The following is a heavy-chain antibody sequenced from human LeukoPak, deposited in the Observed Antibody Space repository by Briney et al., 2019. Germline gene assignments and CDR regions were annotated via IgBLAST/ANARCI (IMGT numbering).Heavy chain of an antibody. Sequence: GESLRLSCAASGFTFSSYGMHWVRQAPGKGLEWVAVISYDGSNKYYADSVKGRFTISRDNSKNALYLQMNSLRAEDTAVYYCAKDRQTGGINWFDPWGQGTLVTVSS. D-gene: IGHD7-27*01. CDR2: ISYDGSNK. CDR3: AKDRQTGGINWFDP. V-gene: IGHV3-30*18. J-gene: IGHJ5*02. CDR1: GFTFSSYG.